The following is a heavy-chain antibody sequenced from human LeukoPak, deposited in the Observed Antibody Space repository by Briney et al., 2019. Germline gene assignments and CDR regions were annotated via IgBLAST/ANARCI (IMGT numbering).Heavy chain of an antibody. Sequence: PSETLSLTCAVYGGSFSGYYWSWIRQPPGKGLEWIGEINHSGSTNYNPSLKGRVTISVDTSKNQFSLKLSSVTAADTAVYYCARGLRGYYYGMDVWGQGTTVTVPS. J-gene: IGHJ6*02. V-gene: IGHV4-34*01. CDR1: GGSFSGYY. CDR2: INHSGST. CDR3: ARGLRGYYYGMDV.